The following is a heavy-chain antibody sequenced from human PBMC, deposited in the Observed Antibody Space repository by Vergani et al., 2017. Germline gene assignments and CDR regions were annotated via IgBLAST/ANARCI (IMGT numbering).Heavy chain of an antibody. Sequence: EVQLLESGGGLVQPGGSLRLSCAASGFTFSSYAMSWVRQAPGKGLEWVSAISGSGGSTYYADSVKGRFTISRDNSKNTLYLQINSLRAEDTAVYYCAKGGHSGSYYYYGMDVWGQGTTVTVSS. V-gene: IGHV3-23*01. CDR3: AKGGHSGSYYYYGMDV. J-gene: IGHJ6*02. CDR2: ISGSGGST. D-gene: IGHD1-26*01. CDR1: GFTFSSYA.